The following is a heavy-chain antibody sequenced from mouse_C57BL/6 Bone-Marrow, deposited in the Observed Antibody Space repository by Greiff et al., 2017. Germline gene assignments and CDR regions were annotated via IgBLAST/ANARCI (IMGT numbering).Heavy chain of an antibody. Sequence: VQLQQSGPELVKPGASVKLSCKASGYTFTDYYMNWVKQSHGKSLEWIGDINPNNGGTSYNQTFKGKATLTVDKSSSTAYMELRSLTSEDSAVYYCAREDYDGGGCCFDYWGQGTTLTVSS. V-gene: IGHV1-26*01. D-gene: IGHD2-4*01. CDR2: INPNNGGT. CDR3: AREDYDGGGCCFDY. J-gene: IGHJ2*01. CDR1: GYTFTDYY.